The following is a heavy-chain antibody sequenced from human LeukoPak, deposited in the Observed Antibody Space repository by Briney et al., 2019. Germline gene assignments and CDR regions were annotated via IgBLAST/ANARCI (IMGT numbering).Heavy chain of an antibody. CDR2: IIPIFGTA. CDR3: ARGRQGWEVTTRILGIDY. V-gene: IGHV1-69*13. J-gene: IGHJ4*02. D-gene: IGHD4-17*01. CDR1: GGTFSSYA. Sequence: SVKVSCKASGGTFSSYAISWVRQAPGQGLEWMGGIIPIFGTANYAQKFQGRVTITADESTSTAYMELSSLRSEDTAVYYCARGRQGWEVTTRILGIDYWGQGTLVTVSS.